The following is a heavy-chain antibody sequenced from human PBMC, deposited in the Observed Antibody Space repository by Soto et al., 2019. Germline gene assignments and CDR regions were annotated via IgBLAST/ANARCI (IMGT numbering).Heavy chain of an antibody. Sequence: QITLKESGPTLVKPTQTLTLACTFSGFSLSTSGVGVGWIRQPPGKALEWLALIYWDDDKRYSPSLKSRLTITKDTSKNQVVLTMTNMDPVDPATYHCAPTGAGYRGFKYWGQGTLVTVSS. D-gene: IGHD5-12*01. CDR1: GFSLSTSGVG. V-gene: IGHV2-5*02. J-gene: IGHJ4*02. CDR3: APTGAGYRGFKY. CDR2: IYWDDDK.